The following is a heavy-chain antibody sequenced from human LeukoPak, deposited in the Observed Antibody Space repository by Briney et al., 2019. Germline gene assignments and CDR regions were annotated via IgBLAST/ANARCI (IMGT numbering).Heavy chain of an antibody. V-gene: IGHV3-48*02. D-gene: IGHD3-10*01. CDR2: ISTSSTSI. CDR1: GXTFSTYS. Sequence: SGGSLRLSCAASGXTFSTYSMNWVRQAPGKGLEWVSYISTSSTSIYYADSVKGRFTISRDNAKNSVYLQMNSLRDEDTAVYYCVRDVRGGYSYWGQGTLVTVSS. J-gene: IGHJ4*02. CDR3: VRDVRGGYSY.